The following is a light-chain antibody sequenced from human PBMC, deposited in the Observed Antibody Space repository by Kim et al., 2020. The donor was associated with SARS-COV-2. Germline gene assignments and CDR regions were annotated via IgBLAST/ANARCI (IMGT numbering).Light chain of an antibody. V-gene: IGKV3-20*01. Sequence: SPGEKAPPSGRASQTISSNNLAGYQHKPGQAPRLLILDASTRATGIPDRFSVSGSVRDFTLTISGLEPEDSGLYYCQKYGGSPRTFGQGTKVDIK. J-gene: IGKJ1*01. CDR3: QKYGGSPRT. CDR1: QTISSNN. CDR2: DAS.